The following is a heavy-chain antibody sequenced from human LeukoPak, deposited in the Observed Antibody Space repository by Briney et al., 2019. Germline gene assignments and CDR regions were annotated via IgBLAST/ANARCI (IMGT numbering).Heavy chain of an antibody. Sequence: GGSLRLSCAASGFAFSSYNMNWVRQAPGKGLEWVSYISSSSSTIYYADSVKGRFTISRDNAKNSLYLQMNSLRDDDTAVYYCARGGGGTYWDYWGQGTLVTVSS. D-gene: IGHD2-15*01. CDR1: GFAFSSYN. CDR3: ARGGGGTYWDY. V-gene: IGHV3-48*02. J-gene: IGHJ4*02. CDR2: ISSSSSTI.